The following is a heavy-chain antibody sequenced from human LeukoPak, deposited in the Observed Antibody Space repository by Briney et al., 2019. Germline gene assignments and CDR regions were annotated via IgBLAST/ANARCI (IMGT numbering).Heavy chain of an antibody. CDR2: IYTSGST. D-gene: IGHD6-19*01. J-gene: IGHJ5*02. CDR1: GGSISSGGYY. CDR3: ARDQPSSGWYGRFDP. V-gene: IGHV4-61*02. Sequence: PSQTLSLTCAVSGGSISSGGYYWSWIRQPAGKGLEWIGRIYTSGSTNYNPSLKSRVTMSVDTSKNQFSLKLSSVTAADTAVYYCARDQPSSGWYGRFDPWGQGTLVTVSS.